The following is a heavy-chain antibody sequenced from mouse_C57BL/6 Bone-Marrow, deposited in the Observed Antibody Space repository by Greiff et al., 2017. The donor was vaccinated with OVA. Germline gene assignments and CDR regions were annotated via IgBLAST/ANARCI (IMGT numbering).Heavy chain of an antibody. J-gene: IGHJ3*01. D-gene: IGHD1-1*01. CDR3: GFYYYGSSPFAY. V-gene: IGHV1-81*01. Sequence: VKLMESGAELARPGASVKLSCKASGYTFTSYGISWVKQRTGQGLEWIGEIYPRSGNTYYNEKFKGKATLTADKSSSTAYMELRSLTSEDSAVYFCGFYYYGSSPFAYWGQGTLVTVSA. CDR2: IYPRSGNT. CDR1: GYTFTSYG.